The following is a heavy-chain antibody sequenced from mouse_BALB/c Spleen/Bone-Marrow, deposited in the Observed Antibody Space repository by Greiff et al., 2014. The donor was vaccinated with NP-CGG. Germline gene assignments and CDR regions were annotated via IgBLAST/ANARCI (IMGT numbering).Heavy chain of an antibody. CDR3: AAYYYGSSYGFAY. V-gene: IGHV14-3*02. D-gene: IGHD1-1*01. Sequence: EVQLQQSEAELVKPGASVKLSCTASGFNIKDTYMHWVKQRPEQGLEWIGRIDPANGNTKYDPKLQGKATITADTSSNTAYLQLSSLTSEDTAVYYCAAYYYGSSYGFAYRGQGTLVTVSA. J-gene: IGHJ3*01. CDR1: GFNIKDTY. CDR2: IDPANGNT.